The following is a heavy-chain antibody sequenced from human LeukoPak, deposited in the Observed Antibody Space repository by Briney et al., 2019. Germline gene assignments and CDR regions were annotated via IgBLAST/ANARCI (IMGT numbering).Heavy chain of an antibody. D-gene: IGHD3-3*01. V-gene: IGHV4-59*01. J-gene: IGHJ3*02. CDR3: ARASSDFWSGYHRTGDASDI. CDR1: GGSISSYY. CDR2: IYYSGST. Sequence: SETLSLTCTVSGGSISSYYWSWIRQPPGKGLEWIGYIYYSGSTNYNPSLKSRVTISVDTSKNQFSLKLSSVTAADTAVYYCARASSDFWSGYHRTGDASDIWGQGTMVTVSS.